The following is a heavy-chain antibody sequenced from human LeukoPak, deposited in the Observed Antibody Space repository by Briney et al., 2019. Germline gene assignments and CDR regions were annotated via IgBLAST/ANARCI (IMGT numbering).Heavy chain of an antibody. CDR2: IKQDGSKK. Sequence: AVSLRLSCAAARFTFSNNWMSWVRQAQGKGLEWVANIKQDGSKKYYVDSVKGRFTISRDNAKNSLYLQMNSLRAEDTGVYYCARDRLSGEYEDYWGQGTVVTVSS. J-gene: IGHJ4*02. V-gene: IGHV3-7*01. D-gene: IGHD4-17*01. CDR3: ARDRLSGEYEDY. CDR1: RFTFSNNW.